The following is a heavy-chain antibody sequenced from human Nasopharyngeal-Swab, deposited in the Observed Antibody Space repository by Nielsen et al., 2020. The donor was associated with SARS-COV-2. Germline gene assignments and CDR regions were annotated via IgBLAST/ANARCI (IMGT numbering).Heavy chain of an antibody. V-gene: IGHV1-69*06. J-gene: IGHJ6*02. D-gene: IGHD6-6*01. CDR2: IIPIFGTA. Sequence: SVKVSCKASGYTFTSYGISWVRQAPGQGLEWMGGIIPIFGTANYAQKFQGRVTITADKSTSTAYMELSSLRSEDTAVYYCARDRSLEIKASSSDTYYGMDVWGQGTTVTDSS. CDR1: GYTFTSYG. CDR3: ARDRSLEIKASSSDTYYGMDV.